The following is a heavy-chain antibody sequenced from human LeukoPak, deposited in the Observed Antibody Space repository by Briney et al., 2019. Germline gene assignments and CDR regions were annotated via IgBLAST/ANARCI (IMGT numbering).Heavy chain of an antibody. J-gene: IGHJ4*02. CDR2: INPNSGGT. CDR1: GYTFTGYY. Sequence: ASVKVSCKASGYTFTGYYMHWVRQAPGQGLEWMGWINPNSGGTNYAQKFQGRVTMTRDTSISTAYMELSRLRSDDTAVYYCARGMVRGDIAYFDYWGQGTLVTVSS. V-gene: IGHV1-2*02. D-gene: IGHD3-10*01. CDR3: ARGMVRGDIAYFDY.